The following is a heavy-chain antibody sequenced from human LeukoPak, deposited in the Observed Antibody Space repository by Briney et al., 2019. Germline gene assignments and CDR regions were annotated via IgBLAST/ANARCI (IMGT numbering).Heavy chain of an antibody. CDR1: GFTFDDYA. J-gene: IGHJ4*02. CDR2: IIWNSGSI. V-gene: IGHV3-9*01. D-gene: IGHD6-19*01. CDR3: AKAPYSSGWSPFDY. Sequence: GGSLRLSCAASGFTFDDYAMHWVRQAPGEGLEWVSGIIWNSGSIGYADSVKGRFTISRDNAKNSLYLQMNSLRAEDTALYYCAKAPYSSGWSPFDYWGQGTLVTVSS.